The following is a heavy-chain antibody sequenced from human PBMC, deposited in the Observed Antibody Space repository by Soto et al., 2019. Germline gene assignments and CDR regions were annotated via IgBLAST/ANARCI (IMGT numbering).Heavy chain of an antibody. Sequence: SETLSLTCTVSGGSIISFYCICIRHPAGKGLEWIGRIYSGGRNNYNPSLKSRVTMSVDTSKNQFSLRLSSVTAADTAMYYCARGSSRWDYWGQGTLVTVSS. V-gene: IGHV4-4*07. CDR1: GGSIISFY. CDR2: IYSGGRN. CDR3: ARGSSRWDY. D-gene: IGHD6-13*01. J-gene: IGHJ4*02.